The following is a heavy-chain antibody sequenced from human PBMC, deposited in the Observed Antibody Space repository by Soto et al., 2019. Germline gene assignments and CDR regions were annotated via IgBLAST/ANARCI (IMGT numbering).Heavy chain of an antibody. CDR3: ARDLIRYDSSGYYRGGMDV. CDR2: IWYDGSNK. D-gene: IGHD3-22*01. Sequence: GGSLRLSCAASGFTFSSYGMHWVRQAPGKGLEWVAVIWYDGSNKYYADSVKGRFTISRDNSKNTLYLQMNSLRAEDTAVYYCARDLIRYDSSGYYRGGMDVWGQGTTVTVSS. J-gene: IGHJ6*02. CDR1: GFTFSSYG. V-gene: IGHV3-33*01.